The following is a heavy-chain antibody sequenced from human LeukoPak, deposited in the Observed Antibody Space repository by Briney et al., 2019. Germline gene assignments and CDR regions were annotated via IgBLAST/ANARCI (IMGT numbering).Heavy chain of an antibody. J-gene: IGHJ3*02. V-gene: IGHV3-30*18. CDR1: GFTFSSYG. Sequence: TGGSLRLSCAASGFTFSSYGMHWVRQAPGKGLEWVAVISYDGSNKYNEDSVKGRFTISRDNSKNTLYLQMNSLRAEDTAVYYCANLATVTTRGVFDIWGQGTMVTVSS. CDR3: ANLATVTTRGVFDI. CDR2: ISYDGSNK. D-gene: IGHD4-17*01.